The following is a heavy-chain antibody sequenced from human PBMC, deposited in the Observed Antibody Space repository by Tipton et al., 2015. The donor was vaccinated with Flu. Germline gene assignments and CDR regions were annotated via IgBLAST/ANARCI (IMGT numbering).Heavy chain of an antibody. V-gene: IGHV4-59*01. CDR2: IYYSGST. J-gene: IGHJ4*02. Sequence: TLSLTCTVSGGSISSYYWSWIRQPPGKGLEWIGYIYYSGSTNYNPSLKSRVTISVDTSKNQFSLKLSSVTAADTAVYYCARDNGVALDYWGQGTLVTVSS. CDR1: GGSISSYY. CDR3: ARDNGVALDY. D-gene: IGHD2-15*01.